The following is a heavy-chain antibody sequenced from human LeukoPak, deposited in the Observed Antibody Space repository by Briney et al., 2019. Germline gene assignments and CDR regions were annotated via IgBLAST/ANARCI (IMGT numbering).Heavy chain of an antibody. J-gene: IGHJ5*02. Sequence: SQTLSLTCTVSGGSISSGGYYWSWIRQHPGKGLEWIGYIYYSGSTYYNPSLKSRVTISVDTSKNQFSLELSSVTAADTAVYCCARDRRYCSSTSCFNWFDPWGQGTLVTVSS. CDR2: IYYSGST. V-gene: IGHV4-31*03. CDR3: ARDRRYCSSTSCFNWFDP. D-gene: IGHD2-2*01. CDR1: GGSISSGGYY.